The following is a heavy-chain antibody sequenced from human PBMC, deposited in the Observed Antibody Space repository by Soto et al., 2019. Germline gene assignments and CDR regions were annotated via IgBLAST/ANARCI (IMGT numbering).Heavy chain of an antibody. V-gene: IGHV3-21*01. CDR3: AREAIAARRPFDY. Sequence: GGSLRLSCAASGFTFSSYSMNWVRQAPGKGLEWVSSISSSSSYIYYADSVKGRFTISRDNAKNSLYLQMNSLRAEDTAVYYCAREAIAARRPFDYWGQGTLVTVYS. D-gene: IGHD6-6*01. J-gene: IGHJ4*02. CDR1: GFTFSSYS. CDR2: ISSSSSYI.